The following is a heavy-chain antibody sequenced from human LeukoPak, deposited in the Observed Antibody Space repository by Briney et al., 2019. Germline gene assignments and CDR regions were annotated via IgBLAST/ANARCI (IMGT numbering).Heavy chain of an antibody. CDR2: INSDGSTI. D-gene: IGHD3-10*01. CDR3: ASGVNYGSRVYFDY. V-gene: IGHV3-74*01. Sequence: GGSLRLSCAASGFTFSSYEMNWVRQAPGKGLVWVSRINSDGSTINYADSVKGRFTISRDNAKNTLYLQMNSLRAEDTAVYYCASGVNYGSRVYFDYWGQGTLVTVSS. CDR1: GFTFSSYE. J-gene: IGHJ4*02.